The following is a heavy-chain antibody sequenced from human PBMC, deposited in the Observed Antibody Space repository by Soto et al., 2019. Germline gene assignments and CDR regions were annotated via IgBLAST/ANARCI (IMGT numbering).Heavy chain of an antibody. CDR1: GYSFTSYW. V-gene: IGHV5-51*01. CDR2: IYPGDSDT. J-gene: IGHJ6*02. CDR3: TSSDGYYYYGMDV. D-gene: IGHD5-18*01. Sequence: GESLKISCKGSGYSFTSYWIGWVRQMPGKGLEWMGIIYPGDSDTRYSPSFQGQVTISADKSISTAYLQWSSLKATDTAMYYWTSSDGYYYYGMDVWGQGTTVTVSS.